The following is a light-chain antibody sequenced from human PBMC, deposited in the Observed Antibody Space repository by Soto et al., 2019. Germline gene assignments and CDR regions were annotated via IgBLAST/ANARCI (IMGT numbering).Light chain of an antibody. CDR1: QSLLHSNGYNY. J-gene: IGKJ4*01. CDR3: MRALQTPLT. CDR2: LGS. Sequence: DIVMTQSPLSLPVTPGEPASISCRSSQSLLHSNGYNYLDWYLQKPGQSPQLLIYLGSNRASGGPDRFSGSGAGTDFTLKISRVEAEDVGVYYCMRALQTPLTFGGGTKVEIK. V-gene: IGKV2-28*01.